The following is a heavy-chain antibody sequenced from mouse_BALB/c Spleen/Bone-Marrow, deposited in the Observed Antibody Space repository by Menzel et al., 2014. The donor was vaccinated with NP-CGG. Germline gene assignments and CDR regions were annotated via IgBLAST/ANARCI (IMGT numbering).Heavy chain of an antibody. CDR2: ISDGGSYT. D-gene: IGHD2-4*01. J-gene: IGHJ2*01. Sequence: EVKLVESGGGLVKPGGSPKLSCAASGFTFSDYYMYWVRQTPEKRLEGVATISDGGSYTYYPDSVKGRFTISRDNAKNNLYLQMSSLKSEDTAMYYCARVSYDYFDYWGQGTTLTVSS. CDR1: GFTFSDYY. CDR3: ARVSYDYFDY. V-gene: IGHV5-4*02.